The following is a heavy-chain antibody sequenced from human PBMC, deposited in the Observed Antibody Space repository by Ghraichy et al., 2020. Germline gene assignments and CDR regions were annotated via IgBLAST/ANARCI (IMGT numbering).Heavy chain of an antibody. CDR1: GGSVSTGSYY. J-gene: IGHJ4*02. D-gene: IGHD3-22*01. CDR3: ARARTYDYDSSGYYNDPYFDY. Sequence: SETLSLTCPVSGGSVSTGSYYWSWIRQPPVKGLDWIGYIYYSGSTNYNPSLKSRFTISVDTSKNQFSLKLSSVTAADTAGYYCARARTYDYDSSGYYNDPYFDYGGQETLVTVPS. V-gene: IGHV4-61*01. CDR2: IYYSGST.